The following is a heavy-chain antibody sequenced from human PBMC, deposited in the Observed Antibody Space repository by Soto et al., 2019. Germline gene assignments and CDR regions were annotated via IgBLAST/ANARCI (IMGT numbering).Heavy chain of an antibody. Sequence: PGESLKISCKGSGYSFTSYWIGWVRQMPGKGLEWMGIIYPGDSDTRYSPSFQGQVTISADKSISTLYLEMNSLKTEDTAVYYCARVPKGYCSGGSCYSRGPVGCDFWGQGTLVTVSS. CDR1: GYSFTSYW. D-gene: IGHD2-15*01. V-gene: IGHV5-51*01. J-gene: IGHJ4*01. CDR3: ARVPKGYCSGGSCYSRGPVGCDF. CDR2: IYPGDSDT.